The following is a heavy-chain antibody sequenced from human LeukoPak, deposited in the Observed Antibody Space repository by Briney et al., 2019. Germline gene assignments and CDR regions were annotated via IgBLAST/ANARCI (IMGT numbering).Heavy chain of an antibody. D-gene: IGHD3-10*01. CDR2: IYYSGTT. CDR3: AAGFYYFDY. J-gene: IGHJ4*02. V-gene: IGHV4-59*01. Sequence: SETLSLTCTVSGASISSYYWNWIRQPPGKGLEWIGYIYYSGTTNYNPSLKSRVTILVDTSKNQFSLKLSSVTAADTAVYYCAAGFYYFDYWGQGTLVTVSS. CDR1: GASISSYY.